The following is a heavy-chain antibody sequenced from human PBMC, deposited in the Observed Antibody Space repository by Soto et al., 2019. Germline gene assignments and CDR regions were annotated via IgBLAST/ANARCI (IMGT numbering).Heavy chain of an antibody. J-gene: IGHJ3*01. D-gene: IGHD5-18*01. CDR2: IHYTGSN. CDR3: AKWDTTMNAFDV. CDR1: GDSISSYY. V-gene: IGHV4-59*01. Sequence: QVQLQESGPGLVKPSETLSLTCSVSGDSISSYYWNWVRQSAGKGLEWIGYIHYTGSNDYNPSLKSLVTMSVDTSKNHFSLNLASVTAADTALYFCAKWDTTMNAFDVWGQGTMVTVSS.